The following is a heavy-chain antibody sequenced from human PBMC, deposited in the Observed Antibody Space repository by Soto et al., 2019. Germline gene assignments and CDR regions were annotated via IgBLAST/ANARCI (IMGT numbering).Heavy chain of an antibody. V-gene: IGHV4-39*01. Sequence: SETLSLTCTVSGGSISSSSYYWGWIRQPPGKGLEWIGSIYYSGSTYYNPSLKSRVTISVDTSKNQFSLKLSSVTTADTAVYYCSRLSRRDGPIYGSGSYPVLSHPSIDYWGQGTLVTVSS. CDR2: IYYSGST. CDR1: GGSISSSSYY. J-gene: IGHJ4*02. D-gene: IGHD3-10*01. CDR3: SRLSRRDGPIYGSGSYPVLSHPSIDY.